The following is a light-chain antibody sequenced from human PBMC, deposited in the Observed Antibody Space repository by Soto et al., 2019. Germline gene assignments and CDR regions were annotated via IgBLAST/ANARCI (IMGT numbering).Light chain of an antibody. Sequence: DIQRTQSPSSLSASVGDIVTITCRASQSISSYLNWYQQKPGKAPKLLIYAASSLQSGVPSRFSGSGSGTDFTLTISSLQPEDFATYYCQQSYSTSITFGQGTRLEIK. CDR2: AAS. CDR3: QQSYSTSIT. J-gene: IGKJ5*01. CDR1: QSISSY. V-gene: IGKV1-39*01.